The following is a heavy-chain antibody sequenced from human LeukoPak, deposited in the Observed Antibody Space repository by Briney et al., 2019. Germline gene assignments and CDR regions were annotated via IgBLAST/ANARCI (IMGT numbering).Heavy chain of an antibody. CDR3: AVAAAGTIFDY. Sequence: PGGSLRLSCAASGFTFSSYWMSWVRQAPGKGLGWVANIKQDGSEKYYVDSVKGRFTISRDNAKNSLYLQMNSLRAEDTAVYYCAVAAAGTIFDYWGQGTLVTVSS. CDR1: GFTFSSYW. CDR2: IKQDGSEK. D-gene: IGHD6-13*01. J-gene: IGHJ4*02. V-gene: IGHV3-7*01.